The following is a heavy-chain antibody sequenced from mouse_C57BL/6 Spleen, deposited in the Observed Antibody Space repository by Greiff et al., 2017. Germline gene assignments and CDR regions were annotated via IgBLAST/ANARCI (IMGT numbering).Heavy chain of an antibody. Sequence: EVQLQQSGPELVKPGASVKISCKASGYTFTDYYMNWVKQSHGKSLEWIGDINPNNGGTSYNQKFKGKATLTVDKSSSTAYMELRSLTTQDSAVSYGERGDHCCGSSFYYAMDYWGQGTSVTVSS. CDR1: GYTFTDYY. CDR3: ERGDHCCGSSFYYAMDY. D-gene: IGHD1-1*01. J-gene: IGHJ4*01. CDR2: INPNNGGT. V-gene: IGHV1-26*01.